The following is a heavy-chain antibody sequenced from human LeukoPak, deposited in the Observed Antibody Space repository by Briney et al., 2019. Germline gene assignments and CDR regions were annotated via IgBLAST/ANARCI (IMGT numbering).Heavy chain of an antibody. D-gene: IGHD6-25*01. Sequence: PGGSLRLSCAASGFTFSNYWMHWVRQAPGKGLEWVSVIYSGGITNYADSVKGRFTISRDSSKNTVSLQMNSLRAEDTAVYYCARDKSGDTIAATDTCFDYWGQGTLVTVSS. J-gene: IGHJ4*02. CDR3: ARDKSGDTIAATDTCFDY. CDR2: IYSGGIT. CDR1: GFTFSNYW. V-gene: IGHV3-66*01.